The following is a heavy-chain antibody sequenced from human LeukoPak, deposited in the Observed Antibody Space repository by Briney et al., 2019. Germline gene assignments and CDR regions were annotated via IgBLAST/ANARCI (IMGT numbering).Heavy chain of an antibody. D-gene: IGHD3-22*01. Sequence: GGSLRLSCAASGFTVNSYYMSWVRQAPGKGLEWVSLIYGDGSTSYADSVKGRFTISRDNSKKTLSLQMNSLRAEDTAMYYCARGGSGYYWAFDCWGQGTLVTVSS. J-gene: IGHJ4*02. CDR2: IYGDGST. CDR1: GFTVNSYY. CDR3: ARGGSGYYWAFDC. V-gene: IGHV3-53*01.